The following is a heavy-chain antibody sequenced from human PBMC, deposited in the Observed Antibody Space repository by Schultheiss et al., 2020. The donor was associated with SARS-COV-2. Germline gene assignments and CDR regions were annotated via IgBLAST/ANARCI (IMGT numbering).Heavy chain of an antibody. CDR1: GFTFSSYG. V-gene: IGHV3-30*02. J-gene: IGHJ3*01. CDR3: AKGAVAGDDAFDL. Sequence: GESLKISCAVSGFTFSSYGMHWVRQAPGKGLEWVAVIWYDGRNKYYVDSVKGRFTISRDNSRDTLFLQMNSLRPEDTAVYYCAKGAVAGDDAFDLWGQGTLVTVSS. D-gene: IGHD6-19*01. CDR2: IWYDGRNK.